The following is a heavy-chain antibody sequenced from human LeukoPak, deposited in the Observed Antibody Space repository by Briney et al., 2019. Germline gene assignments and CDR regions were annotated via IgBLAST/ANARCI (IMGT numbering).Heavy chain of an antibody. V-gene: IGHV3-20*04. CDR2: INWNGGST. CDR1: GFTFDDYG. D-gene: IGHD6-13*01. J-gene: IGHJ6*03. CDR3: AREGGSIAAADYYYYMDV. Sequence: GGSLRLSCAASGFTFDDYGMSWVRQAPGKGLEWVSGINWNGGSTGYAGSVKGRFTISRDNAKNSLYLQMNSLRAEDTALYYCAREGGSIAAADYYYYMDVWGKGTTVTVSS.